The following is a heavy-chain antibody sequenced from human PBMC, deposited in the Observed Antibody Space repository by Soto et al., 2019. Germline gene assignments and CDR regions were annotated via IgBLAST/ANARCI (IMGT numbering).Heavy chain of an antibody. Sequence: QVQLVQSGAEVKKPGSSVKVSCKASGGTFSSYAISWVRQAPGQGLEWMGGIIPIFGTANYAQKFQGRVTITADESTSTAYMELSSLRSEDTAVYYCARGGSATGTKDSDYWGQGTLVTVSS. CDR2: IIPIFGTA. J-gene: IGHJ4*02. V-gene: IGHV1-69*01. CDR1: GGTFSSYA. D-gene: IGHD1-7*01. CDR3: ARGGSATGTKDSDY.